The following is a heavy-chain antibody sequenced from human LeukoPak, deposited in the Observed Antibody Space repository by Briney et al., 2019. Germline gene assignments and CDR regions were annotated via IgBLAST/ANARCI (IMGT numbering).Heavy chain of an antibody. V-gene: IGHV4-59*01. J-gene: IGHJ2*01. CDR1: GGSISSYY. Sequence: SETLSLTCTASGGSISSYYWSWIRQPPGKGLEWIGYIYYSGSTNYNPSLKSRVTISVDTSKNQFSLKLSSVTAADTAVYYCAGDNADYGATNWPWYFDLWGRGTLVTVSS. CDR2: IYYSGST. D-gene: IGHD4-17*01. CDR3: AGDNADYGATNWPWYFDL.